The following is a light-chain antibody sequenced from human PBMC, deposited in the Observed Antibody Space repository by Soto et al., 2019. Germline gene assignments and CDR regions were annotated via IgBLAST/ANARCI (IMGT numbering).Light chain of an antibody. J-gene: IGLJ1*01. CDR3: SSYTSSSTPYV. CDR2: DVS. CDR1: SSDVGTYNY. V-gene: IGLV2-14*03. Sequence: QSALTQPASVSGSPGQSITISCTGTSSDVGTYNYLSWFQHHPGKAPKLLIYDVSKRPSGVSDRFSGAKSGTTASLTISGLQAEDEADYFCSSYTSSSTPYVFGPGTKLTVL.